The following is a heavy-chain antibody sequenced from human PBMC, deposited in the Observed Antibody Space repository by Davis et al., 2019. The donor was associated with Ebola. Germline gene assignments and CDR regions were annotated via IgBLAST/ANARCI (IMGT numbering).Heavy chain of an antibody. V-gene: IGHV3-74*01. CDR1: GFTFSSYW. D-gene: IGHD6-6*01. CDR3: ARVIAARGMDV. Sequence: GESLKISCAASGFTFSSYWMHWVRQAPGKGLVWVSRINSDGSSTSYADSVKGRFTISRDNAKNTLYLQMNSLRAEDTAVYYCARVIAARGMDVWGQGTTVTVSS. J-gene: IGHJ6*02. CDR2: INSDGSST.